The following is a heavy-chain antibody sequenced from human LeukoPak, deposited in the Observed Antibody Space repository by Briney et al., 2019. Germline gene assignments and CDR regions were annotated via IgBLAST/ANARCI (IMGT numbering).Heavy chain of an antibody. CDR1: GGSFSGYY. V-gene: IGHV4-34*01. Sequence: SETLSLTCAVYGGSFSGYYWSWIRQPPGKGLEWIGVINHSGSTNYNPSLKSRVTISVDTSKNQFSLKLSSVTAADTAVYYCARLTRKGYYYDSSGYYLKSDYYYGMDVWGQGTTVTVSS. D-gene: IGHD3-22*01. J-gene: IGHJ6*02. CDR2: INHSGST. CDR3: ARLTRKGYYYDSSGYYLKSDYYYGMDV.